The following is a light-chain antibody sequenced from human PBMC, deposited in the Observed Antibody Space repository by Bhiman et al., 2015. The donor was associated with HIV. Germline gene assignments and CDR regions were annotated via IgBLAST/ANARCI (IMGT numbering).Light chain of an antibody. CDR3: ATWDSSLSAVV. J-gene: IGLJ2*01. Sequence: QSALTQPASVSGSPGQSITISCTGTNRDVGGFDYVSWYQQHPGKAPRLIIYANSNRPSGVPARFSGSKSGTSATLAITGLQTGDEADYYCATWDSSLSAVVFGGGTKLTVL. CDR1: NRDVGGFDY. CDR2: ANS. V-gene: IGLV2-14*03.